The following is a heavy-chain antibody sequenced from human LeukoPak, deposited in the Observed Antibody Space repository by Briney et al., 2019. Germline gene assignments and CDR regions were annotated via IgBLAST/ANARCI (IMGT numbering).Heavy chain of an antibody. D-gene: IGHD6-6*01. J-gene: IGHJ6*03. V-gene: IGHV1-69*05. CDR1: GGTFSSYA. CDR3: ARASRSPFYYYYYMDV. Sequence: SVKVSCKASGGTFSSYAISWVRQAPGQELEWMGGIIPIFGTANYAQKFQGRVTITTDESTSTAYMELSSLRSEDTAVYYCARASRSPFYYYYYMDVWGKGTTVTVSS. CDR2: IIPIFGTA.